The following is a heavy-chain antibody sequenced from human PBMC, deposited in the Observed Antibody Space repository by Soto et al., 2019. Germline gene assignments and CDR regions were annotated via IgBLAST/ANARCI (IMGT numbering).Heavy chain of an antibody. D-gene: IGHD6-6*01. CDR3: ARGSSSYYDYGMDV. CDR2: IYDSGST. CDR1: GDSISRGGYS. J-gene: IGHJ6*02. V-gene: IGHV4-30-2*01. Sequence: TLSLTCAVSGDSISRGGYSWTWIRQPPGKALEWIGNIYDSGSTSYNPSLKSRVTISVDTSKNQFSLRLTSVTAADTAVYFCARGSSSYYDYGMDVWGQGTTVTVSS.